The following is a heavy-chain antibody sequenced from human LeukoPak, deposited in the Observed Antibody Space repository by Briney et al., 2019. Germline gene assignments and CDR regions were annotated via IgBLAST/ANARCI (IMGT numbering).Heavy chain of an antibody. D-gene: IGHD1-26*01. CDR2: IYSGGST. Sequence: SGGSLRLSCAASGFTVSSNYMSWVRQAPGKGLEGVSVIYSGGSTYYADSVKGRFTISRDNSKNTLYLQMNSLRAEDTAVYYCARGGSGTHFPFDYWGQGTLVTVSS. V-gene: IGHV3-53*01. J-gene: IGHJ4*02. CDR1: GFTVSSNY. CDR3: ARGGSGTHFPFDY.